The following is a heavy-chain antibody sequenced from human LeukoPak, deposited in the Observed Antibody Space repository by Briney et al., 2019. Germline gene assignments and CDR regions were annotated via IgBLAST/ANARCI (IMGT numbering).Heavy chain of an antibody. CDR3: ARGIVVVAQLGFYFYYMYV. CDR1: GGSISSHY. J-gene: IGHJ6*03. D-gene: IGHD2-15*01. Sequence: SETLSLTCTVSGGSISSHYWSWIRQPPGKGLEWIGYMYYSGSTKYNTSLKSRVTISVDTPKNQFSLKLSSVTAADTAVYYCARGIVVVAQLGFYFYYMYVWGKGTTVTISS. V-gene: IGHV4-59*11. CDR2: MYYSGST.